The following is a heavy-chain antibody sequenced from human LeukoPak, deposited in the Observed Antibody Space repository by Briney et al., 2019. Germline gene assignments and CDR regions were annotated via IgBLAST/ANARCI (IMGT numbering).Heavy chain of an antibody. CDR1: GFICNSIG. Sequence: PGGSLRLSCVASGFICNSIGTNWHPHAPGKGREGFSTITHGGQKYYADSLKGRFTISRDNTKNSVYLQMDNLRDDNTAVYFGSRDERYGSGTLGKRFDPWGQGTLVSVS. CDR2: ITHGGQK. V-gene: IGHV3-21*01. CDR3: SRDERYGSGTLGKRFDP. D-gene: IGHD3-10*01. J-gene: IGHJ5*02.